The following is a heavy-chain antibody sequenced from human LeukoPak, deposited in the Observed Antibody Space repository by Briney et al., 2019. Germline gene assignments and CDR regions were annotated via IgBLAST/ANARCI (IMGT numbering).Heavy chain of an antibody. Sequence: SVKVSCKASGGTFSSYTISWLRQAPGQGLEWMGRSIPILGIANYAQKFQGRVTITADKSTSTAYMELSSLRSEDTAVYYCARGRTTVTAYYYYMDVWGKGTTVTVSS. CDR1: GGTFSSYT. V-gene: IGHV1-69*02. J-gene: IGHJ6*03. CDR3: ARGRTTVTAYYYYMDV. D-gene: IGHD4-11*01. CDR2: SIPILGIA.